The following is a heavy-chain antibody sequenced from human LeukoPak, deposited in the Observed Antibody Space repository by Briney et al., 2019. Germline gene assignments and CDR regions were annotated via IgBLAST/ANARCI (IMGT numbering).Heavy chain of an antibody. D-gene: IGHD6-13*01. CDR2: ISGSGGST. J-gene: IGHJ4*02. CDR1: GFTFNIYA. CDR3: AKDRRIAAAYLFDY. V-gene: IGHV3-23*01. Sequence: GGSLSLSCAAPGFTFNIYAMSWVRQAPGKGLEWVAGISGSGGSTGYADSVKGRFTISRDNSKNTLYLHMNSLRAEDTAVYYCAKDRRIAAAYLFDYWGQGTLVSVSS.